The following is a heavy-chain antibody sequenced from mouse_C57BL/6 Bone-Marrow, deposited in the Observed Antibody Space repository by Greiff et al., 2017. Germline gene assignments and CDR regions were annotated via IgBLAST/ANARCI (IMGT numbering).Heavy chain of an antibody. CDR2: IDPSDSYT. Sequence: QVQLQQPGAELVMPGASVKLSCKASGYTFTSYWMHWVKQRPGQGLEWIGEIDPSDSYTNYNQKFKGKSTLTVDKSSSTAYVQLSSLTSEDSAVYDYARGSYYDYAGPYWYFDDWGKGTTVTVSS. CDR3: ARGSYYDYAGPYWYFDD. D-gene: IGHD2-4*01. V-gene: IGHV1-69*01. CDR1: GYTFTSYW. J-gene: IGHJ1*03.